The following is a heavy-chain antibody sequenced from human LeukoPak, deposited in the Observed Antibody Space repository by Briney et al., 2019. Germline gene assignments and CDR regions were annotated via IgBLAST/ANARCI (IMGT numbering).Heavy chain of an antibody. CDR2: IKHSGST. CDR1: GGSFSGYY. J-gene: IGHJ5*02. D-gene: IGHD2-2*01. V-gene: IGHV4-34*01. CDR3: AREDIVVVPAAIRGFDWFDP. Sequence: PSETLSLTCAAYGGSFSGYYWSWIRQPPGKGLEWVGEIKHSGSTNYNPSLKSRVTISVDTSKNQFSLKLSSVTAADTAVYYCAREDIVVVPAAIRGFDWFDPWGQGTLVTVSS.